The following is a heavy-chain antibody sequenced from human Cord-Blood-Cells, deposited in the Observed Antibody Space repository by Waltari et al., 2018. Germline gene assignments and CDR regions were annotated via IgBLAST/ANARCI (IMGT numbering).Heavy chain of an antibody. D-gene: IGHD5-12*01. CDR3: AREDGYNFAFDI. Sequence: QVQLQESGPGLVKPSETLSLTCTVSGGSISSYYWSWIRQPPGKGLEWIGYIYYSGSTNYTPSLKSRFTISVDTSKNQFSLKLSSVTAADTAVYYCAREDGYNFAFDIWGQGTMVTVSS. V-gene: IGHV4-59*01. J-gene: IGHJ3*02. CDR1: GGSISSYY. CDR2: IYYSGST.